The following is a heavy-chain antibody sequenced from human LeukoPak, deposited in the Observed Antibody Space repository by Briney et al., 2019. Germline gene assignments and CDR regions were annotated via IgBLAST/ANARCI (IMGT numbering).Heavy chain of an antibody. Sequence: ASVKVSCKASGGTFSSYAISWVRQAPGQGLEWMGGFDPEDGETIYAQKFQGRVTMTEDTSTDTAYMELSSLRSEDTAVYYCATVGSSGWYYFDYWGQGALVTVSS. J-gene: IGHJ4*02. CDR1: GGTFSSYA. D-gene: IGHD6-19*01. V-gene: IGHV1-24*01. CDR3: ATVGSSGWYYFDY. CDR2: FDPEDGET.